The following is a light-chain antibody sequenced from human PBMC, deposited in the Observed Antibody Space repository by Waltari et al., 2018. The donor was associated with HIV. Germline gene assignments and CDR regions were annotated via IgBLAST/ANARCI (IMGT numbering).Light chain of an antibody. J-gene: IGLJ3*02. Sequence: QSVLTQPPSVSGTPGQTVTIPCSGSTSNLETEALHLYQQLPGTAPKLLIYRNYKRPSGVSDRFSCSKSGASASLVISGLRSEDEAHYYCVSYDSRLDERLFGGGTKLTVL. CDR1: TSNLETEA. CDR3: VSYDSRLDERL. V-gene: IGLV1-47*01. CDR2: RNY.